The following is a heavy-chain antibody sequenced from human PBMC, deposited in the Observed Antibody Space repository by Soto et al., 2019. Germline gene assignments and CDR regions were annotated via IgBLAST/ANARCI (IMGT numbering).Heavy chain of an antibody. D-gene: IGHD3-3*01. CDR3: AKDPLFTIFGVAEVYY. CDR1: GFTFSSYA. Sequence: PGGSLRLSCAASGFTFSSYAMSWVRQAPGKGLEWVSAISGSGGSTYYADSVKGRFTISRDNSKNTLYLQMNSLRAEDTAVYYCAKDPLFTIFGVAEVYYWGQGTLVTVSS. V-gene: IGHV3-23*01. J-gene: IGHJ4*02. CDR2: ISGSGGST.